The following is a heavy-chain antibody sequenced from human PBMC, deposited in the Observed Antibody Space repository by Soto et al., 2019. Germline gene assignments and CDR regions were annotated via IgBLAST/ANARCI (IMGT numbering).Heavy chain of an antibody. Sequence: GGSLRLSCAASGFTFSYYGMHWVRQAPGKGLEWVAIIWYDESNKYYADSVTGRFTISRDNSNNMVYLQMNSLRAEDTAVYYCAKGGSNAAMDVWGQGTTVTVSS. CDR2: IWYDESNK. V-gene: IGHV3-30*02. CDR3: AKGGSNAAMDV. D-gene: IGHD1-26*01. CDR1: GFTFSYYG. J-gene: IGHJ6*02.